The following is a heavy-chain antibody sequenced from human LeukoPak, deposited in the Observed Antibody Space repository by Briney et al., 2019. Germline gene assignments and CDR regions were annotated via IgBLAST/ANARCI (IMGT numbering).Heavy chain of an antibody. CDR2: IYYSGST. V-gene: IGHV4-39*01. CDR1: GGSISGSSYY. Sequence: SETLSLTCTVSGGSISGSSYYWGWIRQPPGKGLEWIGSIYYSGSTYYNPSLKSRVTISVDTSKNQFSLKLSSVTAADTAVYYCARQKGSGSYYFKGFWFDPWGQGTLVTVSS. J-gene: IGHJ5*02. D-gene: IGHD3-10*01. CDR3: ARQKGSGSYYFKGFWFDP.